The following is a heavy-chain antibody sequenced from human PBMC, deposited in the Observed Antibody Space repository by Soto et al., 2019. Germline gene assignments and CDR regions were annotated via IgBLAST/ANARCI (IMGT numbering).Heavy chain of an antibody. CDR2: IKSKTNGETT. D-gene: IGHD3-22*01. V-gene: IGHV3-15*01. J-gene: IGHJ4*02. CDR1: GFTFSDAW. CDR3: ATEFYSNGYNY. Sequence: EVQLVESGGGLVKPGESLTLSCAASGFTFSDAWMTWVRLAPGKVLEWVGHIKSKTNGETTDYAAPVKGRFTISRDDSKNTLYLQMNSLKTEDTGIYYCATEFYSNGYNYWGQGTLVTVSS.